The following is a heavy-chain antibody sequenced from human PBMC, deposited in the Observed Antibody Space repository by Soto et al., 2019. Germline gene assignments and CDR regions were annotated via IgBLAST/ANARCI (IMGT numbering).Heavy chain of an antibody. V-gene: IGHV1-69*01. J-gene: IGHJ6*02. Sequence: QVQLVQSGAEVKKPGSSVRVSCKASGGTFSSYAISWVRQAPGQGLEWMGGIIPIFGTENYAQKFQGRVTITEDETTRTAYRELGRLRSADTAVYYCARDRIAGSKYYYGMDVWGQGTTVTVSS. CDR1: GGTFSSYA. CDR3: ARDRIAGSKYYYGMDV. D-gene: IGHD6-13*01. CDR2: IIPIFGTE.